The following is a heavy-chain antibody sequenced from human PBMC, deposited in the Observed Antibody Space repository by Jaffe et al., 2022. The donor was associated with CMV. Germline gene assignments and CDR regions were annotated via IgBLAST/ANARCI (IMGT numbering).Heavy chain of an antibody. CDR2: IYYSGST. J-gene: IGHJ6*03. CDR3: ARRATMVRGAPETGIYYYYYMDV. D-gene: IGHD3-10*01. CDR1: GGSISSSSYY. V-gene: IGHV4-39*01. Sequence: QLQLQESGPGLVKPSETLSLTCTVSGGSISSSSYYWGWIRQPPGKGLEWIGSIYYSGSTYYNPSLKSRVTISVDTSKNQFSLKLSSVTAADTAVYYCARRATMVRGAPETGIYYYYYMDVWGKGTTVTVSS.